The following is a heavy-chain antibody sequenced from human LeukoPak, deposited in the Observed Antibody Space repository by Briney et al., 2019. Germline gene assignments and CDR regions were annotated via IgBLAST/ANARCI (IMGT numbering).Heavy chain of an antibody. J-gene: IGHJ5*02. D-gene: IGHD1-26*01. CDR1: GYTFTSYA. CDR2: INAGNGNT. Sequence: GASVKVSCKASGYTFTSYAMHWVRQAPGQRLEWMGWINAGNGNTKYSQKFQGRVTITRDTSASTAYMELSSLRSEDTAVYYCARVYSGSYYPWFDPWGQGTLVTVSS. V-gene: IGHV1-3*01. CDR3: ARVYSGSYYPWFDP.